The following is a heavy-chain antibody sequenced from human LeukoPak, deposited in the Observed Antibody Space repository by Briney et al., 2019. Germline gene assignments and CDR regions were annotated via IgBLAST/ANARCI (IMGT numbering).Heavy chain of an antibody. V-gene: IGHV1-46*01. J-gene: IGHJ4*02. Sequence: ASVKVSCKASGYTFTSYYMHWVRQAPGQGLEWMGIINPSGGSTSYAQKFQGRVTMTRDTSTSTVYMELSSLRSEDTAVYYCAREYCSGGSGYGRDYWGKGTLVTVSS. D-gene: IGHD2-15*01. CDR3: AREYCSGGSGYGRDY. CDR2: INPSGGST. CDR1: GYTFTSYY.